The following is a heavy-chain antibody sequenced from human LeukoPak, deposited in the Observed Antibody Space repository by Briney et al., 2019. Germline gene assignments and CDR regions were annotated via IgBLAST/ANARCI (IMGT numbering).Heavy chain of an antibody. CDR3: ARGYSGYDTYWYFDL. V-gene: IGHV4-30-2*01. CDR2: IYHSGST. CDR1: GGTISSGGYS. Sequence: SETLSLTCAVSGGTISSGGYSWSWIRQPPGKGLEWIGYIYHSGSTYYNPSLKSRVTISVDRSKNQFSLKLSSVTAADTAVYYCARGYSGYDTYWYFDLWGRGTLVTVSS. D-gene: IGHD5-12*01. J-gene: IGHJ2*01.